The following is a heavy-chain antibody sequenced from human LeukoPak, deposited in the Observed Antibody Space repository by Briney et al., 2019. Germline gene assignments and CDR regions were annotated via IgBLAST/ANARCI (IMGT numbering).Heavy chain of an antibody. D-gene: IGHD1-26*01. V-gene: IGHV4-59*01. J-gene: IGHJ4*02. Sequence: SETLSLTCTVSGGSISSYYWNWIRQPPGKGLEWIGYIYYSGSTNYNPSLKSRVTISVDTSKNQFSLKLSSVTAADTAVYYCARVGGRNYSGSSLFDYWGQGTLVTVSS. CDR3: ARVGGRNYSGSSLFDY. CDR1: GGSISSYY. CDR2: IYYSGST.